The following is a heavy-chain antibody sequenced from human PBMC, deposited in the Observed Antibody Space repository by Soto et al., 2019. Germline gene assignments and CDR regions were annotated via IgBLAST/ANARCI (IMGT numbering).Heavy chain of an antibody. V-gene: IGHV1-69*08. CDR1: GGPFSSYH. Sequence: QVQLVQSGAEVKKPGSSVKLSCKASGGPFSSYHISWVRQAPGQGLEWVGRIIPILGRANNAQHFQGRVTITADTSTNTAYIELSSLTSEDKAVYYCAKVGGTTSSNWFAPGGHGTLVTVSS. D-gene: IGHD2-2*01. CDR2: IIPILGRA. CDR3: AKVGGTTSSNWFAP. J-gene: IGHJ5*02.